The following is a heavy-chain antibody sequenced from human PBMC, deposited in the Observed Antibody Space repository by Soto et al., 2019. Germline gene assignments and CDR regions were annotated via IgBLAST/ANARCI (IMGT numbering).Heavy chain of an antibody. Sequence: QVQLQESGPGLVKPSQTLSLTCTVSGGSISSGGYYWSWIRQHPGKGLGWIGYIYYSGSTYYNPSLRSRVTISVDTSKNQFSLKLSSVTAADTAVYYCARFSPGTNGVDFDYWGQGTLVTVSS. CDR2: IYYSGST. CDR1: GGSISSGGYY. CDR3: ARFSPGTNGVDFDY. D-gene: IGHD2-8*01. J-gene: IGHJ4*02. V-gene: IGHV4-31*03.